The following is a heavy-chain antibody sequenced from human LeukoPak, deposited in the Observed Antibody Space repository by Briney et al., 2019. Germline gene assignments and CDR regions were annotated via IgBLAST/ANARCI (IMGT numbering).Heavy chain of an antibody. CDR2: ISGSGGST. CDR3: AKDSERWLQLSG. Sequence: SGGSLRLSCAASGFTLSTYWMSWVRQAPGKGLEWVSAISGSGGSTYYADSVKGRFTISRDNSKNTLYLQMNSLRAEDTAVYYCAKDSERWLQLSGWGQGTLVTVSS. CDR1: GFTLSTYW. J-gene: IGHJ4*02. V-gene: IGHV3-23*01. D-gene: IGHD5-24*01.